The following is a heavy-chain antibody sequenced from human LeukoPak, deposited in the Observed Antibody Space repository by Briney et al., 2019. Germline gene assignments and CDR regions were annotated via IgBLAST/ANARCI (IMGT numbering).Heavy chain of an antibody. J-gene: IGHJ4*02. V-gene: IGHV4-59*01. CDR3: AREMEQWLVLGY. CDR1: GGSISSDY. D-gene: IGHD6-19*01. Sequence: SETLSLTCTVSGGSISSDYWSWIRQPPGKGLEWIGYIHYSGSTNYNPSLKSRVTISVDTSKNQFSLKLSSVTAADTAVYYCAREMEQWLVLGYWGQGTLVTVSS. CDR2: IHYSGST.